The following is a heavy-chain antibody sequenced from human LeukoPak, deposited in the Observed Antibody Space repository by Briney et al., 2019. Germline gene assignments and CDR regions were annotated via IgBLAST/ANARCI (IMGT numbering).Heavy chain of an antibody. CDR3: ARLPLSTSYYYYGLDV. D-gene: IGHD2-2*01. J-gene: IGHJ6*02. CDR2: MDYSGDT. V-gene: IGHV4-39*02. CDR1: GDSISSSTFS. Sequence: SETLSLTCTVSGDSISSSTFSWGWIRQPPGKGLEWIGSMDYSGDTYDSESLKSRVTISVDTSKNHFSLKLSAVTAADTAVYYCARLPLSTSYYYYGLDVWGLGTAVTVS.